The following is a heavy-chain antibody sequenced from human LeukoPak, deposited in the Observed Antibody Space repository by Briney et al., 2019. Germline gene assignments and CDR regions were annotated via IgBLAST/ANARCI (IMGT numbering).Heavy chain of an antibody. Sequence: GASVKVSCKASGYTFTSYGISWVRQAPGQGLEWMGWISAYNGNTNYAQKFQGRVTMTRDTSISTAYMELSRLRSDDTAVYYCARDLCSSTSCTVSANYYYYGMDVWGQGTMVTVSS. V-gene: IGHV1-18*01. CDR1: GYTFTSYG. J-gene: IGHJ6*02. D-gene: IGHD2-2*01. CDR3: ARDLCSSTSCTVSANYYYYGMDV. CDR2: ISAYNGNT.